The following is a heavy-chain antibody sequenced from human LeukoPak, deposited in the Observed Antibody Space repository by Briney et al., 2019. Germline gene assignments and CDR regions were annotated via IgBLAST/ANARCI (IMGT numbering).Heavy chain of an antibody. J-gene: IGHJ3*02. CDR2: IYHSGST. Sequence: SETLSLTCTVSGGSISSGGYYWSWLRQPPGTGLEWIGYIYHSGSTYYNPSLKSRVTISVDRSKNQFSLKLSSVTAADTAVYYCARGSHDAFDIWGQGTMVTVSS. V-gene: IGHV4-30-2*01. CDR3: ARGSHDAFDI. CDR1: GGSISSGGYY.